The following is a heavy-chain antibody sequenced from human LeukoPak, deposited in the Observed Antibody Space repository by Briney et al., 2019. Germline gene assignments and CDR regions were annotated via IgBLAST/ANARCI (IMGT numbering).Heavy chain of an antibody. J-gene: IGHJ6*03. CDR2: ITSSSSYM. CDR3: ARDPYSGGYGAYYYYYMDV. Sequence: PGGSLRLSCAASGFTFSSYNMNWVRRTPGKGLEWVSSITSSSSYMFYADSVRGRFTISRDNAENSLYLQMNSLRDEDTAVYYCARDPYSGGYGAYYYYYMDVWGKGTTVTVSS. V-gene: IGHV3-21*01. D-gene: IGHD6-19*01. CDR1: GFTFSSYN.